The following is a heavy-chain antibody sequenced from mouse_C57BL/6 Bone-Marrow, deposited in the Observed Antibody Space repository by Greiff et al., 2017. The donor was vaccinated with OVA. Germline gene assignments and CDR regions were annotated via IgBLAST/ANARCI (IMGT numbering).Heavy chain of an antibody. CDR3: ARRVYSNYESFDY. D-gene: IGHD2-5*01. CDR1: GYTFTDHT. V-gene: IGHV1-78*01. CDR2: IYPRDGST. Sequence: VQVVESDAELVKPGASVKISCKVSGYTFTDHTIHWMKQRPEQGLEWIGYIYPRDGSTKYNEKFKGKATLTADKSSSTAYMQLNSLTSEDSAVYFCARRVYSNYESFDYWGQGTLVTVSA. J-gene: IGHJ3*01.